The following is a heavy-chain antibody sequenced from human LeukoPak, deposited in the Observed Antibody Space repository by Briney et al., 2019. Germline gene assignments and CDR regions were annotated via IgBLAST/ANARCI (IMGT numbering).Heavy chain of an antibody. CDR2: IRSKANSYAT. V-gene: IGHV3-73*01. D-gene: IGHD3-9*01. Sequence: PGESLRLSCAASGFTFSGSAMHWVRQASGKGLEWVGRIRSKANSYATAYAASVKGRFTISRDDSKNTAYLQMNSLKTEDTAVYYCTSGPGKYILTGFNDYWGQGTLVTVSS. J-gene: IGHJ4*02. CDR3: TSGPGKYILTGFNDY. CDR1: GFTFSGSA.